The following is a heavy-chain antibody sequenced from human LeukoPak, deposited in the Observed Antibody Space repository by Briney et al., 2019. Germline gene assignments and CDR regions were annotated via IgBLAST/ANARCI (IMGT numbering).Heavy chain of an antibody. D-gene: IGHD3-16*02. Sequence: SETLSLTCTVSGGSISSYYWSWIRQPPGKGLEWIGYIYYSGSTNYNPSLKSRVTISVETSKNEFSLKLRSVTAADTAVYYCARAPGLRFGELSHHFDYWGQGTLVIVSS. CDR1: GGSISSYY. J-gene: IGHJ4*02. V-gene: IGHV4-59*01. CDR2: IYYSGST. CDR3: ARAPGLRFGELSHHFDY.